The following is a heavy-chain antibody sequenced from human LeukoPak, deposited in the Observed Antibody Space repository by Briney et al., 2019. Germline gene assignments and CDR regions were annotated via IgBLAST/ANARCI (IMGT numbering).Heavy chain of an antibody. D-gene: IGHD3-3*01. J-gene: IGHJ4*02. CDR3: ARDWAYYDFWSGYYNYFDY. CDR1: GYTFTSYY. Sequence: ASVKVSCKASGYTFTSYYMHWVRQAPGQGLEWMGIINPSGGSTSYAQKFQGRVTMTRDTSTSTVYMELSSLRSEDTAVYYCARDWAYYDFWSGYYNYFDYWGQGTLVTVSS. V-gene: IGHV1-46*01. CDR2: INPSGGST.